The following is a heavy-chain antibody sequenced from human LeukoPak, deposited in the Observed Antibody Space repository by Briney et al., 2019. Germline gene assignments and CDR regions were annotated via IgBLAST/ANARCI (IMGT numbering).Heavy chain of an antibody. V-gene: IGHV3-13*01. CDR2: IGTAGDA. J-gene: IGHJ2*01. D-gene: IGHD1-26*01. Sequence: GGSLRLSCAASGFTFSSYDMHWVRQAPGKGLEWVSIIGTAGDAYYPGSVKGRFTISRENAKNSVYLQMNSLRAGDTAVYYCARGEGGWYFDLWGRGTLVTVSS. CDR3: ARGEGGWYFDL. CDR1: GFTFSSYD.